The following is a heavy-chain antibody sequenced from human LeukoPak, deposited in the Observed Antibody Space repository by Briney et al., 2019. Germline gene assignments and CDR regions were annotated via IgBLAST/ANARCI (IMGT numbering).Heavy chain of an antibody. CDR2: IYPGDSDT. V-gene: IGHV5-51*01. CDR1: GYSFTSYW. CDR3: ASLGEGIAAAGYNWFAP. D-gene: IGHD6-13*01. Sequence: GESLKISCKGSGYSFTSYWIGWVRQMPGKGLEWMGIIYPGDSDTRYSPSFQGQVTISADKSISTAYLQWSSLKASDTAMYYCASLGEGIAAAGYNWFAPWGQGPLVTVSS. J-gene: IGHJ5*02.